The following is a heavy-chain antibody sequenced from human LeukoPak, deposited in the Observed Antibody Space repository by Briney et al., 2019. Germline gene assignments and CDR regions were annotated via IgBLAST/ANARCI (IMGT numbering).Heavy chain of an antibody. CDR3: AKTYYDILTGYQYYFDY. V-gene: IGHV3-30*18. CDR2: ISYDGSNK. CDR1: GFTFSSYG. Sequence: PGGSLRLSCAASGFTFSSYGMHWVRQAPGKGLEWVAVISYDGSNKYYADSVKGRFTISRDNSKNTLYLQMNSLRAEDTAVYYCAKTYYDILTGYQYYFDYWGQGTLVTVSS. J-gene: IGHJ4*02. D-gene: IGHD3-9*01.